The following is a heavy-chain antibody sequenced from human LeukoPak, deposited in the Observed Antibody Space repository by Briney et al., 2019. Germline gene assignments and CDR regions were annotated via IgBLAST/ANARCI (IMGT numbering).Heavy chain of an antibody. CDR3: ARDLYGSCYDY. V-gene: IGHV1-46*01. D-gene: IGHD2-15*01. CDR1: GYTFTSYG. Sequence: ASVKVSCKASGYTFTSYGISWVRQAPGQGLEWMGIINPSGGSTSYAQKFQGRVTMTRDTSTSTVYMELSSLRSEDTAVYYCARDLYGSCYDYWGQGTLVTVSS. J-gene: IGHJ4*02. CDR2: INPSGGST.